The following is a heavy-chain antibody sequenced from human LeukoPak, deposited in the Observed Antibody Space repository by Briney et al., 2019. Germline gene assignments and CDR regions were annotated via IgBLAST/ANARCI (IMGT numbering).Heavy chain of an antibody. Sequence: SETLSLTCTVSGGSISSSSYYWGWIRQPPGKGLEWIGSIYYSGSTYYNPSLKSRVTISVDTSKNQFSLKLTSVTAADTAVYYCARLLKTGTRPWVDYWGQGTQVTVPS. CDR2: IYYSGST. CDR3: ARLLKTGTRPWVDY. V-gene: IGHV4-39*01. CDR1: GGSISSSSYY. J-gene: IGHJ4*02. D-gene: IGHD6-6*01.